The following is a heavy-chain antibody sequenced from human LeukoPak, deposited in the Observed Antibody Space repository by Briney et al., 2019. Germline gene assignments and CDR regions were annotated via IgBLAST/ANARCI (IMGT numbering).Heavy chain of an antibody. CDR1: GYTLTSDG. CDR2: INAGNGNT. J-gene: IGHJ4*02. D-gene: IGHD6-6*01. V-gene: IGHV1-3*03. Sequence: ASVKVSCKASGYTLTSDGMNWVRQAPGQGLEWMGWINAGNGNTKYSQDFQGRVTITRDTSASTAYMELSSLRSEDMAVYYCARAVFEYSRSSRFDFWGQGTLVTVSS. CDR3: ARAVFEYSRSSRFDF.